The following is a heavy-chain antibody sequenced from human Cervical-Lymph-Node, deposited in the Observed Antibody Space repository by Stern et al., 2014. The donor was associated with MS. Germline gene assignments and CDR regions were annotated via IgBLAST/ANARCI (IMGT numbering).Heavy chain of an antibody. CDR2: ISNDAKNT. V-gene: IGHV3-30*04. Sequence: VQLVESGGGVVQPGRSLRLSCAASGFTFSSYAMPLVRQAPGQGLEWVAVISNDAKNTNYADSVKGRFSIARDNSKNTLDLQMNSLRMEDTAQYCCVPGSGAFDFWGQGTLVAVSS. J-gene: IGHJ4*02. D-gene: IGHD3-10*01. CDR3: VPGSGAFDF. CDR1: GFTFSSYA.